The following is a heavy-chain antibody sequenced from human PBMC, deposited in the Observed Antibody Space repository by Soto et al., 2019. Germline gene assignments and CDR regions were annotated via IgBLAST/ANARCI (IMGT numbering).Heavy chain of an antibody. J-gene: IGHJ6*02. Sequence: PSETLSLTCTVSGGSMNGYFWSWTRQPAGKGLEWIGRIYTNGNTNYNPSLESRVAMSLDASKTQFSLMLTSVTAADTAVYYCAREGTDYSGYYYGMDVWGQGSTVTVSS. CDR3: AREGTDYSGYYYGMDV. D-gene: IGHD4-4*01. V-gene: IGHV4-4*07. CDR2: IYTNGNT. CDR1: GGSMNGYF.